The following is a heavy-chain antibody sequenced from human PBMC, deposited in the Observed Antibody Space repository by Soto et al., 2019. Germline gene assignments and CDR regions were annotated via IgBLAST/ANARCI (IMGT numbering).Heavy chain of an antibody. CDR1: GFTFSSYA. Sequence: GGSLRLSCAASGFTFSSYAMHWVRQAPGKGLEWVAVISYDGSNKYYTDSVKGRFTISRDNSKNTLYLQMNSLRAEDTAVYYCARVNTIFGVVTNPDYYYGMDVWGQGTTVTVSS. V-gene: IGHV3-30-3*01. D-gene: IGHD3-3*01. CDR3: ARVNTIFGVVTNPDYYYGMDV. CDR2: ISYDGSNK. J-gene: IGHJ6*02.